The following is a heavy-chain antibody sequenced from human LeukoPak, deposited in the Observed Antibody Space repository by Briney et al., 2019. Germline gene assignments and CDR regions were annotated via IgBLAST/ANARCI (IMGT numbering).Heavy chain of an antibody. V-gene: IGHV4-34*01. CDR3: ARGSHPYIDY. CDR2: INHSGST. D-gene: IGHD2-2*02. Sequence: SETLSLTCAVYGGSFSGYYWSWIRQPPGKGLEWIGEINHSGSTNYNPSLKSRVTISVDTSKNQFSLKLSSVTAADTAVYYCARGSHPYIDYWGQGTLVTVSS. CDR1: GGSFSGYY. J-gene: IGHJ4*02.